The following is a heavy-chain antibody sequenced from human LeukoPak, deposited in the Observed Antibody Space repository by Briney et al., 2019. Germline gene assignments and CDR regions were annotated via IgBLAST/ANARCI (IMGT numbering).Heavy chain of an antibody. CDR2: ISGSGGST. D-gene: IGHD4-17*01. CDR3: AKDFRLATVTTILDY. CDR1: GFTFSSYA. Sequence: PGGSLRLSCAASGFTFSSYAMSWVRQAPGKGLEWVSAISGSGGSTYYADSVKGRFTISRDNSKNTLYLQMNSLRAEDTAVYYCAKDFRLATVTTILDYWGQGTLVTVSS. J-gene: IGHJ4*02. V-gene: IGHV3-23*01.